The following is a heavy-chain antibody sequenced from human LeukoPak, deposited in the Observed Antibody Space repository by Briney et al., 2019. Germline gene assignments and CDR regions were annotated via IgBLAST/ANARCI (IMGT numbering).Heavy chain of an antibody. D-gene: IGHD2-2*01. J-gene: IGHJ5*02. CDR2: INDSGSP. CDR1: GGSSRGYY. CDR3: ARTSVVPAAISWFDP. V-gene: IGHV4-34*01. Sequence: SETLSLTCAVYGGSSRGYYWNWLWIRQSPGKGLEWIGEINDSGSPNYNPSLKSRVTISVDTSKNQFSLKLSSVTAADTAVYYCARTSVVPAAISWFDPWGQGTLVTVSS.